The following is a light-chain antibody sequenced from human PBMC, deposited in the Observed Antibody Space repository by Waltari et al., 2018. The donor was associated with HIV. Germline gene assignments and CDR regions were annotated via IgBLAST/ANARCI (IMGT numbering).Light chain of an antibody. CDR2: EVS. CDR1: PRRTYKH. Sequence: SALAQPASVSGSPGQTITISCPAVPRRTYKHDPWYQHRPGQAPKVIIYEVSNRPLGVSPRFSGSKSANTASLTISGLQFEDEADYFCTSYLSSATPEFGGGTRLTVL. J-gene: IGLJ3*02. V-gene: IGLV2-14*01. CDR3: TSYLSSATPE.